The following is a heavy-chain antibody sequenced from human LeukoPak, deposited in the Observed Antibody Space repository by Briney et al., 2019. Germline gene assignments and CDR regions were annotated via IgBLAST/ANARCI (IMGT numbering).Heavy chain of an antibody. V-gene: IGHV4-39*07. CDR2: MYYSGST. D-gene: IGHD3-3*01. CDR1: GGSISSSTYC. J-gene: IGHJ4*02. CDR3: ARAPIWSGYFLPLYFDY. Sequence: NTSETLSLTCTVSGGSISSSTYCWSWVRQPPGKGLEWIGCMYYSGSTNYNPSLKSRVTISVDKSKNQFSLKLSSVTAADTAVYYCARAPIWSGYFLPLYFDYWGQGTLVTVSS.